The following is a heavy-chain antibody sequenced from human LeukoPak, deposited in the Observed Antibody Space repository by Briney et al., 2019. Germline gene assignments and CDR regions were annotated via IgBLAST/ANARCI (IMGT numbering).Heavy chain of an antibody. Sequence: SQTLSLTCTVSGGSISSGGYYWSWIRQPPGKGLEWIGYIYHSGSTYYSPSLKSRVTISVDRSKNQFSLKLSSVTAADTAVYYCAREMSYSYYFDXXXXXXLXTVSS. D-gene: IGHD1-26*01. CDR3: AREMSYSYYFDX. V-gene: IGHV4-30-2*01. CDR1: GGSISSGGYY. CDR2: IYHSGST. J-gene: IGHJ4*01.